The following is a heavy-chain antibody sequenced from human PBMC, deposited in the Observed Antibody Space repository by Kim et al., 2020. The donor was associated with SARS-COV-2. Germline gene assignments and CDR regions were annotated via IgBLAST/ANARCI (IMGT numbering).Heavy chain of an antibody. D-gene: IGHD3-3*01. CDR3: ARESAQRAFDP. CDR2: IKSHGGET. J-gene: IGHJ5*02. Sequence: GGSLRLSCAASGFSFSTYWMNWVRQGPGKGLVWVARIKSHGGETHYADSVKGRFTISRDNAKNTLHLQLNSLRGEDTAVYYCARESAQRAFDPWGQGTLVTVSS. CDR1: GFSFSTYW. V-gene: IGHV3-74*01.